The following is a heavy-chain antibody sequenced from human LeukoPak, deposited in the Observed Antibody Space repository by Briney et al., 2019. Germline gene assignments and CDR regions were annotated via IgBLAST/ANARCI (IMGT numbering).Heavy chain of an antibody. D-gene: IGHD2-15*01. CDR3: AKGPRYCSGGSCYSAVGYGMYYFDY. CDR2: ISYDGSNK. CDR1: GFTFSSYG. Sequence: GRSLRLSCAASGFTFSSYGMHWVRQAPGKGLEWVAVISYDGSNKYYADSVKGRFTISRDNSENTLYLQMNSLRAEDTAVYYCAKGPRYCSGGSCYSAVGYGMYYFDYWGQGTLVTVSS. V-gene: IGHV3-30*18. J-gene: IGHJ4*02.